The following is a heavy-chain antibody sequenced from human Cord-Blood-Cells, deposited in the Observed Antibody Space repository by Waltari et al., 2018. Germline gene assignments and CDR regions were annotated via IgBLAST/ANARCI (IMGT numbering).Heavy chain of an antibody. V-gene: IGHV1-24*01. CDR3: ATGKVSVVISSPTVDY. D-gene: IGHD3-22*01. CDR1: GHTLTELS. Sequence: QVQLVQSGAEVKKPGASVKVSCKVSGHTLTELSMHWVRQAPGKGLEWMGGFDPEDGETIYAQKCQGRVTMTEDTATDTAYMELSSLRSEDTAVYYCATGKVSVVISSPTVDYWGQGTLVTVSS. J-gene: IGHJ4*02. CDR2: FDPEDGET.